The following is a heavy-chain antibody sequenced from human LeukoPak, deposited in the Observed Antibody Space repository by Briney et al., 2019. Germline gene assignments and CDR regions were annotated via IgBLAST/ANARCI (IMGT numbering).Heavy chain of an antibody. CDR3: ARDNSDLNDAFDI. V-gene: IGHV4-31*03. CDR2: IYYSGST. J-gene: IGHJ3*02. CDR1: GGSISSGGYY. Sequence: SETLSLTCTVSGGSISSGGYYWSWIRQHPGKGLEWIGYIYYSGSTYYNPSLKSRVTISVDASKNQFSLKLSSVTAADTAVYYCARDNSDLNDAFDIWGQGTMVTVSS. D-gene: IGHD4-23*01.